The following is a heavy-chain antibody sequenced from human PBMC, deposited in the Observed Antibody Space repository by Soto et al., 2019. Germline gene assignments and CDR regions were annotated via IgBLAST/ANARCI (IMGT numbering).Heavy chain of an antibody. CDR2: INHSGST. D-gene: IGHD2-15*01. CDR1: GGSFSGYY. J-gene: IGHJ4*02. CDR3: ARGAPRYCSGGSCYPGRDY. Sequence: TSETLSLTCAVFGGSFSGYYWSWIRQPPGKELEWIGEINHSGSTNYNPSLKSRVTISVDTSKNQFSLKLSSVTAADTAVYYCARGAPRYCSGGSCYPGRDYWGQGTLVTVSS. V-gene: IGHV4-34*01.